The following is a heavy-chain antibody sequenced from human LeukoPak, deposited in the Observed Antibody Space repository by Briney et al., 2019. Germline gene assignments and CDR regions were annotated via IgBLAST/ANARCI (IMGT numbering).Heavy chain of an antibody. D-gene: IGHD3-9*01. CDR1: GFTFSSYA. J-gene: IGHJ4*02. CDR2: ISGSGGST. CDR3: AKVTYYDILTGYYPYYFDY. Sequence: PGGSLRLSCAASGFTFSSYAMSWVRQAPGEGLEWVSAISGSGGSTYYADSVKGRFTISRDNSKNTLYLQMNSLRAEDTAVYYCAKVTYYDILTGYYPYYFDYWGQGTLVTVSS. V-gene: IGHV3-23*01.